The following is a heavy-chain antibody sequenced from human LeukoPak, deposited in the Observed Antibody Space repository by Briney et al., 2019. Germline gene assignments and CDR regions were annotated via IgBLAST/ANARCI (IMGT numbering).Heavy chain of an antibody. Sequence: ASVKVSCKASGYTFTGYYMRWVRQAPGQGLEWMGWINPNSGSTSYAQKFQGRVTMTRDTSTSTVYMELSSLRSEDTAVYYCAREAMTSEEVAEFDYWGQGTLVTVSS. V-gene: IGHV1-46*03. CDR2: INPNSGST. CDR1: GYTFTGYY. CDR3: AREAMTSEEVAEFDY. J-gene: IGHJ4*02. D-gene: IGHD2-2*01.